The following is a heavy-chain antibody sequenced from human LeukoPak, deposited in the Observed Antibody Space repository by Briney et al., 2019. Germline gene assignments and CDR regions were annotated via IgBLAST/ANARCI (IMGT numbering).Heavy chain of an antibody. D-gene: IGHD3-16*01. Sequence: GGSLRLSCAASGFTFSSYSMNWVRQAPGKGLEWVANINQDGSEKYYVDSVKGRFTISRDNAKNSLYLQMNSLTVEDTAVYYCARGWASSRRKAFDIWGQGTMVTVSS. V-gene: IGHV3-7*03. J-gene: IGHJ3*02. CDR3: ARGWASSRRKAFDI. CDR2: INQDGSEK. CDR1: GFTFSSYS.